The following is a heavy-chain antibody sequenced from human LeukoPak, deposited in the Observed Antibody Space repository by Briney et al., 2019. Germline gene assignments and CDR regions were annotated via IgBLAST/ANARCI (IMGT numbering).Heavy chain of an antibody. V-gene: IGHV3-64*01. D-gene: IGHD3-3*01. CDR3: ARMYYDFLSGYYDY. J-gene: IGHJ4*02. CDR2: ISSKEGII. CDR1: GVTLCRYA. Sequence: GGALRHSRAPPGVTLCRYAIHWVRQAPPKGLECVSAISSKEGIIYYANSVKLRFTNSGDNSKNTLYLQMGRLRAEDMGVYYCARMYYDFLSGYYDYWGEGSMVTVPS.